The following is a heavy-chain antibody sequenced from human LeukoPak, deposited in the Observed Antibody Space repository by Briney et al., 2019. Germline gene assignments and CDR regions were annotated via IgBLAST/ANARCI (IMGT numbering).Heavy chain of an antibody. J-gene: IGHJ5*02. CDR1: GGSISSSSYY. V-gene: IGHV4-39*02. D-gene: IGHD3-3*01. CDR3: ARIPITIFGVVSYRNWFDP. CDR2: IYYSGST. Sequence: PSETLSLTCSVSGGSISSSSYYWGWIRQPPGKGLEWIGSIYYSGSTYYNPSLKSRVTISVDTSKNHFSLKLSSVTAADTAVYYCARIPITIFGVVSYRNWFDPWGQGTLVTVSS.